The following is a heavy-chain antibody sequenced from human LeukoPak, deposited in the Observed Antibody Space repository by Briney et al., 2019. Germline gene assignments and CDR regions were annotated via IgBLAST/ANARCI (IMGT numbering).Heavy chain of an antibody. Sequence: GRSLRLSCAASGFSISDFAMNWVRQAPGKGLQWVAAVASDGSQTFYIESVRGRFTISRDNSKNTLYLQMNTLRAEDTAVYFCARERQDTIVHSGAFDIWGQGTMVTVSS. V-gene: IGHV3-30-3*01. CDR2: VASDGSQT. J-gene: IGHJ3*02. CDR1: GFSISDFA. D-gene: IGHD3-10*01. CDR3: ARERQDTIVHSGAFDI.